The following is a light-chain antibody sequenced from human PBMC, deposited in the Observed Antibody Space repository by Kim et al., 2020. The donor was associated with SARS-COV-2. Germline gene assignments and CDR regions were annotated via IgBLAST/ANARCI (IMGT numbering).Light chain of an antibody. CDR2: DAS. Sequence: DIQMTQSPSTLSASVGDRVTITCRASQSTGNWLAWYQQKPGQAPKLLIYDASTLGSGVSSRFSGSGSGTEFTLTINSLQPDDFATYYCQQYNTWTFGQGTK. J-gene: IGKJ1*01. CDR3: QQYNTWT. V-gene: IGKV1-5*01. CDR1: QSTGNW.